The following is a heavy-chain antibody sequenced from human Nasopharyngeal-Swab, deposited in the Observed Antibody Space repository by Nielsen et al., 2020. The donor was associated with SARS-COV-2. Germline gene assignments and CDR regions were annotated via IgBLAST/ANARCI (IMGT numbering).Heavy chain of an antibody. CDR1: GYTFTGYY. V-gene: IGHV1-2*06. CDR2: INPDSGGT. Sequence: ASVKVSCKASGYTFTGYYIHWVRQDPGQGLEWMGRINPDSGGTNYAQKFQGRVTITSDTSISTAYMELSSLRSDDTAVYYCARDNYEPGLNYYYYYMDAWGKGTTVNVSS. J-gene: IGHJ6*03. CDR3: ARDNYEPGLNYYYYYMDA. D-gene: IGHD3-22*01.